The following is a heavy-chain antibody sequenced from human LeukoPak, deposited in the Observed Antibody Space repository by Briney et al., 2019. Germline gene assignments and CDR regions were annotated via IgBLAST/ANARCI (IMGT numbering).Heavy chain of an antibody. CDR2: ISSSSSYI. J-gene: IGHJ4*02. Sequence: GGSLRLSCAASGFTFSSYSMNWVRQAPGKGLEWVSSISSSSSYIYYADSVEGRFTISRDNAKNSLYLQMNSLRAEDTAVYYCARSRPYQLLFPFDYWGQGTLVTVSS. CDR3: ARSRPYQLLFPFDY. D-gene: IGHD2-2*01. V-gene: IGHV3-21*01. CDR1: GFTFSSYS.